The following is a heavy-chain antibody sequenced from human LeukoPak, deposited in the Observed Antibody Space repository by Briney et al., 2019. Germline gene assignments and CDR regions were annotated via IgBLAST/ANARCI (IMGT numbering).Heavy chain of an antibody. CDR3: AKDRGPTDY. Sequence: PGGSLRLSCTGSGFTFSSYWMSWVRQAPGKGPEWVANIKQDGREKHYVDSVKGRFTISRDNAKSSLYLQMNSLRAEDTAVYYCAKDRGPTDYWGQGTLVTVSS. J-gene: IGHJ4*02. CDR2: IKQDGREK. V-gene: IGHV3-7*01. CDR1: GFTFSSYW. D-gene: IGHD3-10*01.